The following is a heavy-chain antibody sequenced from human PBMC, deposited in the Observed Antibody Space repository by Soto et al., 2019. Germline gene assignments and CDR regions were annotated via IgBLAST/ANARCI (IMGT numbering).Heavy chain of an antibody. D-gene: IGHD2-8*01. Sequence: QVQLVESGGGVVQPGRSLRLSCAASGFTFNDYGMHWVRQAPGKGLEWVAVIWYDGSNIYYADSVRGRFTISRDNSKSTLYLQMNSLRAEDTAVYYCARSIEEVYAIYYYYGMDVWGQGTTVTVSS. J-gene: IGHJ6*02. CDR1: GFTFNDYG. CDR3: ARSIEEVYAIYYYYGMDV. V-gene: IGHV3-33*01. CDR2: IWYDGSNI.